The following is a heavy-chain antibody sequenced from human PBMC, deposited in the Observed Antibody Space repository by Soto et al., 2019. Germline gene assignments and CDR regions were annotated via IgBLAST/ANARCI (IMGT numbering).Heavy chain of an antibody. J-gene: IGHJ6*03. V-gene: IGHV3-30*18. CDR1: GFTFSSYG. D-gene: IGHD2-15*01. Sequence: PGGSLRLSCAASGFTFSSYGMHWVRQAPGKGLEWVAVISYDGSNKYYADSVKGRFTISRDNSKNTLYLQMNSLRAEDTAVYYCAKAFWECSGGSCYQDYYYYYMDVWGKGTTVTVSS. CDR2: ISYDGSNK. CDR3: AKAFWECSGGSCYQDYYYYYMDV.